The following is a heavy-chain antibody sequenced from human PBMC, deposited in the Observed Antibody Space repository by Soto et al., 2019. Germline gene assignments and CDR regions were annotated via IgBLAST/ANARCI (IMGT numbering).Heavy chain of an antibody. CDR3: ARALFTESDX. V-gene: IGHV3-48*03. J-gene: IGHJ4*02. Sequence: GGSLRLSFAASGFTFSSYEMNWVRQAPGKGLEWVSYISSSGSTIYYADSVKGRFTISRDNAKNSLYLQMNSLRAEDTAVYYCARALFTESDXWGKGTMVTISX. CDR1: GFTFSSYE. D-gene: IGHD2-21*01. CDR2: ISSSGSTI.